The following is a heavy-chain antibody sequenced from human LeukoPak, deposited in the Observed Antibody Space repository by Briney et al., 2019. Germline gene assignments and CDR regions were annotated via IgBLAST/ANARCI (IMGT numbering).Heavy chain of an antibody. D-gene: IGHD3-3*01. Sequence: PGGSLRLSCAASGFTFSSYSMNWVRQAPGKGLEWVAVISYDGSNKYYADSVKGRFTISRDNSKNTLYLQMNSLRAEDTAVYYCAKDGEGYYDFWSGYFDYWGQGTLVTVSS. CDR2: ISYDGSNK. CDR1: GFTFSSYS. V-gene: IGHV3-30*18. CDR3: AKDGEGYYDFWSGYFDY. J-gene: IGHJ4*02.